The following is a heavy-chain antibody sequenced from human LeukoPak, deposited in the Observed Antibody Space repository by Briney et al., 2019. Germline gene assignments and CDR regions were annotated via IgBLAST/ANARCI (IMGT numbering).Heavy chain of an antibody. V-gene: IGHV3-53*01. CDR1: GFTFSSNY. Sequence: GGSLRLSCAASGFTFSSNYMSWVPQAPGKGLEWVSVIYSGGSTSYADSVKGRFTISRDNSKNTLYLQVNSLRADDTAVYYCVKGGNGPFDYWGQGPLVTVSS. J-gene: IGHJ4*02. CDR3: VKGGNGPFDY. D-gene: IGHD3-16*01. CDR2: IYSGGST.